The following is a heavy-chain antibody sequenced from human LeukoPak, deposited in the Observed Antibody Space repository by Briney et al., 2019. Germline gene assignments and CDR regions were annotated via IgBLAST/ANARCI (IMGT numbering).Heavy chain of an antibody. J-gene: IGHJ4*02. D-gene: IGHD3-9*01. CDR1: GGSFSGYY. CDR3: ASVPAYYDILTGYYDTTFDY. Sequence: PSETLSLTCAVYGGSFSGYYWSWIRQPPGKGLEWIGEINHSGSTNYNPSLKSRVTISVDTSKNQFSLKLSSVTAADTAVYYCASVPAYYDILTGYYDTTFDYWGQGTLATVSS. V-gene: IGHV4-34*01. CDR2: INHSGST.